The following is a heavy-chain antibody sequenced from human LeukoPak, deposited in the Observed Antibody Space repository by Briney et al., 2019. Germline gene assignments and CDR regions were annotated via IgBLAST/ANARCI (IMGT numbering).Heavy chain of an antibody. D-gene: IGHD6-13*01. V-gene: IGHV4-34*01. CDR2: INHSGST. CDR3: ARGGAAAGLLYYFDY. CDR1: GGSFSGYY. Sequence: PSETLSLTCAVYGGSFSGYYWSWIRRPPGKGLEWIGEINHSGSTNYNPSLKSRVTISVDTSKNQFSLKLSSVTAADTAVYYCARGGAAAGLLYYFDYWGQGTLVTVSS. J-gene: IGHJ4*02.